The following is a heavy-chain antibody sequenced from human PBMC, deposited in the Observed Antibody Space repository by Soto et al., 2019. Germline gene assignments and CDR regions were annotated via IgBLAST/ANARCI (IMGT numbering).Heavy chain of an antibody. D-gene: IGHD1-26*01. V-gene: IGHV3-20*04. CDR1: GFTFDDYG. CDR2: GNWNGGST. J-gene: IGHJ4*02. CDR3: VRGASLNFDY. Sequence: EVQLVESGGGVLRPGGSLRLSCAASGFTFDDYGMSWARQAPGKGLEGVSGGNWNGGSTGYADSVKGRFTISRDNAKNSLYLQMNSLRAEDTAFYYCVRGASLNFDYWGQGTLVTVSS.